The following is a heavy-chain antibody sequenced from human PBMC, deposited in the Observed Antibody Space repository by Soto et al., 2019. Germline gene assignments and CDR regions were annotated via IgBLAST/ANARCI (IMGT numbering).Heavy chain of an antibody. V-gene: IGHV3-74*01. CDR2: INSDGSST. J-gene: IGHJ4*02. CDR3: AGDRVRYYYDSNYFDY. D-gene: IGHD3-22*01. CDR1: GFTFSSYW. Sequence: GGSLRLSCAASGFTFSSYWMHWVRQAPGKGLVWVSRINSDGSSTSYADSVKGRFTISRDNAKNTLYLQMNSLRAEDTAVYYCAGDRVRYYYDSNYFDYWGQGTLVTVSS.